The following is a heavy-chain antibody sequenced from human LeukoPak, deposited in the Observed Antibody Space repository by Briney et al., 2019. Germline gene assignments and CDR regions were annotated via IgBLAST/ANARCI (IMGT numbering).Heavy chain of an antibody. Sequence: GGSLRLSCAASGFTFSSHLMHWVRQAPGKGLERVSRISSDGTYTNYADSVKGRFTISRDNAKNSLYLQMNSLRAEDTAVYYCARSTVRYYYYGMDVWGQGTTVTVSS. CDR1: GFTFSSHL. CDR3: ARSTVRYYYYGMDV. CDR2: ISSDGTYT. J-gene: IGHJ6*02. D-gene: IGHD4-11*01. V-gene: IGHV3-74*01.